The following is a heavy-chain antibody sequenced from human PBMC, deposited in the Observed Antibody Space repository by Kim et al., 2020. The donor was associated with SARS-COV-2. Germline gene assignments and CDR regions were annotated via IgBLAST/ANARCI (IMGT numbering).Heavy chain of an antibody. Sequence: SETLSLTCTVSGGSISSYYWNWIRQPAGKRLEWIGRIYTTGNTNYNPSLKSRVTMSVDTSMNQFSLRLSSVTAADTAVYYCARGGFSTLYPFDFWGQGT. J-gene: IGHJ4*02. V-gene: IGHV4-4*07. D-gene: IGHD6-13*01. CDR1: GGSISSYY. CDR3: ARGGFSTLYPFDF. CDR2: IYTTGNT.